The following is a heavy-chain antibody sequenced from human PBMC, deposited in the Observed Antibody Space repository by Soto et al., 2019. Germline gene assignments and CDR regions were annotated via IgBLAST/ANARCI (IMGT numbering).Heavy chain of an antibody. D-gene: IGHD4-17*01. J-gene: IGHJ4*02. CDR1: GASISSDDYY. CDR2: IYHSVRT. V-gene: IGHV4-30-4*01. CDR3: VRDNYGDYDC. Sequence: TSETLSLTCTVSGASISSDDYYWSWIRQSPGKGLEWIGYIYHSVRTYSNPSLKSRVTISDDTSKNQFSLNLSSVTAADTAVYYCVRDNYGDYDCWGQGILVTVSS.